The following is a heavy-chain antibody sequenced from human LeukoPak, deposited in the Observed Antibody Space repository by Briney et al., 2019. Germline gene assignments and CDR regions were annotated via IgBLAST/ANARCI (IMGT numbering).Heavy chain of an antibody. D-gene: IGHD6-19*01. Sequence: SETLSLTCAVSGVSFSGYYWSWIRQSPGKGLEWIGEVNHSGRVNYNPSLKSRVTISADTSKKQFSLKLSSVTAADTAVYYCASSSSGWSDYWGQGTLVTVSS. CDR3: ASSSSGWSDY. CDR2: VNHSGRV. CDR1: GVSFSGYY. J-gene: IGHJ4*02. V-gene: IGHV4-34*01.